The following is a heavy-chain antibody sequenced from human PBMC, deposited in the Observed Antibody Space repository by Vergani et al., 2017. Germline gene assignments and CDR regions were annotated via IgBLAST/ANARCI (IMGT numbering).Heavy chain of an antibody. V-gene: IGHV4-30-4*08. D-gene: IGHD5-18*01. J-gene: IGHJ6*02. CDR1: GGSISSGDYY. CDR3: AREKGHVDTAMDHYYYYGMDV. Sequence: QVQLQESGPGLVKPSQTLSLTCTVSGGSISSGDYYWSWIRQTPGKGLEWIGYIYYSGSTYYNPSLKSRVTISVDTSKNQFSLKLSSVTAADTAVYYCAREKGHVDTAMDHYYYYGMDVWGQGTTVTVSS. CDR2: IYYSGST.